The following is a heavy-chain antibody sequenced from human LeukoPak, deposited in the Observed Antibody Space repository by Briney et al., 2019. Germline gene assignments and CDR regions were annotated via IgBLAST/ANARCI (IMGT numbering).Heavy chain of an antibody. Sequence: SETLSLTCTVSGGSISSYYWSWIRQPPGKGLEWIGNIYYSGSTNYNPSLKSRVTISVDTSKNQFSLKLSSVTAADTAVYYCARESSGGSPLVHWGQGTLVTVSS. D-gene: IGHD2-8*02. CDR1: GGSISSYY. CDR3: ARESSGGSPLVH. CDR2: IYYSGST. V-gene: IGHV4-59*01. J-gene: IGHJ4*02.